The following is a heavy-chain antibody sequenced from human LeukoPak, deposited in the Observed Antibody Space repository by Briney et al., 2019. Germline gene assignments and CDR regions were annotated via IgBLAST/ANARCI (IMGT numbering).Heavy chain of an antibody. D-gene: IGHD3-10*01. V-gene: IGHV1-8*01. CDR2: MNPNSGNT. CDR1: GYTFSRYG. Sequence: ASVKVSCKTSGYTFSRYGFSWVRQAPGQGLEWMGWMNPNSGNTGYAQKFQGRVTMTRNTSISTAYMELSSLRSEDTAVYYCARGRGLGAFDIWGQGTMVTASS. CDR3: ARGRGLGAFDI. J-gene: IGHJ3*02.